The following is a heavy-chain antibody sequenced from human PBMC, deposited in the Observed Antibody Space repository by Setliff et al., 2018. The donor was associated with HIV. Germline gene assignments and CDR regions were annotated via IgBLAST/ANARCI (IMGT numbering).Heavy chain of an antibody. J-gene: IGHJ4*02. V-gene: IGHV4-4*02. CDR2: IDHSGGT. Sequence: SETLSLTCAVSGGSISSVNWWTWVRQPPGKELEWIGEIDHSGGTKYNPSLKSRVAMSFDTSKNQFSLKLISVTAADTAVYYCARGHDILEPSGPFDYWGQGTLVTVSS. CDR3: ARGHDILEPSGPFDY. CDR1: GGSISSVNW. D-gene: IGHD3-9*01.